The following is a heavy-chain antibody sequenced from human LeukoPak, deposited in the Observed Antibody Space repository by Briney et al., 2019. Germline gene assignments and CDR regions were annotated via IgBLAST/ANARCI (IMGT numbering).Heavy chain of an antibody. J-gene: IGHJ5*02. CDR3: ARLGYYDSSGYYP. V-gene: IGHV4-39*01. Sequence: SETLSLTCTVSGGSISSSSYYWGWISQPPGKGLEWIGSIYYSGRTYYNPSLKSRVTISVDTSKNQFSLKLSSVTAADTAVYYCARLGYYDSSGYYPWGQGTLVTVSS. CDR1: GGSISSSSYY. CDR2: IYYSGRT. D-gene: IGHD3-22*01.